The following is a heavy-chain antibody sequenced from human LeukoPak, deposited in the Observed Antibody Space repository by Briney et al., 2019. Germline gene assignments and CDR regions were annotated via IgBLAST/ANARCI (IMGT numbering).Heavy chain of an antibody. J-gene: IGHJ6*04. V-gene: IGHV4-34*01. CDR1: GGSFSGYY. CDR3: ARGRVVVVVAADYYYYYGMDV. D-gene: IGHD2-15*01. Sequence: SETLSLTCAVYGGSFSGYYWSWIRQPPGKGLEWIGETNHSGSTNYNPSLKSRVTISVDTSKNQFSLKLSSVTAADTAVYYCARGRVVVVVAADYYYYYGMDVWGKGTTVTVSS. CDR2: TNHSGST.